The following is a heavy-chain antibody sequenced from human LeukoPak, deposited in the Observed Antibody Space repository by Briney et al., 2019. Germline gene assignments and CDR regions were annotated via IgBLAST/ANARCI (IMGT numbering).Heavy chain of an antibody. CDR2: ISWNSGSI. J-gene: IGHJ4*02. D-gene: IGHD3-22*01. CDR1: GFTFDDYA. Sequence: GRSLRLSCAASGFTFDDYAMHWVRQAPGKGLEWVSGISWNSGSIGYADSVKGRFTISRDNAKNSLYLQMNSLRAEDTALYYCAKDAEHYYDSSGGNFDYWGQGTLVTVSS. V-gene: IGHV3-9*01. CDR3: AKDAEHYYDSSGGNFDY.